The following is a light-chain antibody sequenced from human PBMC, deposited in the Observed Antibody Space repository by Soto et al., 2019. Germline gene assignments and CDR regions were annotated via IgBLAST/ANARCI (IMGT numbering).Light chain of an antibody. CDR3: SSFTVTITVL. V-gene: IGLV2-14*01. CDR1: SSDVGGYNY. J-gene: IGLJ2*01. Sequence: QSALTQPASVSGSPGQSITISCIGSSSDVGGYNYVSWYQHHPGRVPKPMIFEVSDRPSGVSNRFSGSKSGNTASLTISGLQAEDEADYYCSSFTVTITVLFGGGTKVTVL. CDR2: EVS.